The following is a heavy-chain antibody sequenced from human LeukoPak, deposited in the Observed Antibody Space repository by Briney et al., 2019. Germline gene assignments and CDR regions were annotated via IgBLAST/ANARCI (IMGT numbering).Heavy chain of an antibody. Sequence: GGSLRLSCATSGFTFGDYTMNWVRQAPGKGLEWVANIKQDGSEKYYVDSVKGRFTISRDNAKNSLYLQMNSLRAEDTAVYYCARYIVVVPAAMHGMDVWGQGTTVTVSS. V-gene: IGHV3-7*01. CDR3: ARYIVVVPAAMHGMDV. J-gene: IGHJ6*02. CDR1: GFTFGDYT. D-gene: IGHD2-2*01. CDR2: IKQDGSEK.